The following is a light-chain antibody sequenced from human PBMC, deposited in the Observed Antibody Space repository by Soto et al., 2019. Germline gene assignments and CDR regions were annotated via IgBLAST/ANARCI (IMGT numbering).Light chain of an antibody. CDR1: QTIRNNY. CDR3: QQFSSYPLT. V-gene: IGKV3-20*01. J-gene: IGKJ4*01. Sequence: EFVLTQSPGTLSLSPGERATLSCRASQTIRNNYLAWYQHKPGQAPRLLIYDASSRATGIPDRFRGGGSGTDFTLTISRLEPEDFAVYYCQQFSSYPLTFGGGTKVDI. CDR2: DAS.